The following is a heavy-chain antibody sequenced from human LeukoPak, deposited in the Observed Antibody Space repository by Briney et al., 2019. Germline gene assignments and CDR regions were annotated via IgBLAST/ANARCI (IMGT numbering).Heavy chain of an antibody. V-gene: IGHV4-34*01. CDR3: ARDVAGWFGESSDAFDI. D-gene: IGHD3-10*01. J-gene: IGHJ3*02. Sequence: SETLSLTCAIYDGSFNGYFWSWIRQPPGKGLEWFGEIHHSGSTNYNPSLKSRVTISVDKSKNQFSLKLSSVTAADTAVYYCARDVAGWFGESSDAFDIWGQGTMVTVSS. CDR1: DGSFNGYF. CDR2: IHHSGST.